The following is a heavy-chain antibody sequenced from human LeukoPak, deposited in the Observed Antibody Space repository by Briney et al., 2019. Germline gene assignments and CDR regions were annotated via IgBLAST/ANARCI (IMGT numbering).Heavy chain of an antibody. V-gene: IGHV3-21*01. CDR2: ISTGSSYI. J-gene: IGHJ4*02. Sequence: GGSLRLSCAASGFTFSSYTMNWVRQAPGKGLGWVSSISTGSSYIYYANSVKGRFTISRDNAKNSLYLQMNSLRAEDTAVYYCARDRLGVEMSTINRFDYWGQGTLVAVSS. D-gene: IGHD5-24*01. CDR1: GFTFSSYT. CDR3: ARDRLGVEMSTINRFDY.